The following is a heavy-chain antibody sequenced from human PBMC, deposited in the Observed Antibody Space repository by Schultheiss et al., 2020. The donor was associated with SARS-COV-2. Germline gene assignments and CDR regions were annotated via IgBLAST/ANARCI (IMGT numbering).Heavy chain of an antibody. CDR3: ARRGGVTTFPRGAFDI. D-gene: IGHD4-17*01. Sequence: SQTLSLTCTVSGGSISSSSYYWGWIRQPPGKGLEWIGSIYYSGSTYYNPSFKSRVTISVDTSKNQFSLKLSSVTAADTAVYYCARRGGVTTFPRGAFDIWGQGTMVTVSS. J-gene: IGHJ3*02. CDR2: IYYSGST. V-gene: IGHV4-39*01. CDR1: GGSISSSSYY.